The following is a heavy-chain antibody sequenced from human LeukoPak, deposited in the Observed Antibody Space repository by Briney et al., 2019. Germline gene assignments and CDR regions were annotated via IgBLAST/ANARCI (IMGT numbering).Heavy chain of an antibody. Sequence: GGSLRLSCAASGFTFSSYAMHWVRQAPGKELEYVSAISSNGGSTYYADSVKGRFTISRDNSKNTLYLQMGSLRAEDMAVYYCARDSSGYEGAFDIWGQGTMVTVSS. CDR1: GFTFSSYA. J-gene: IGHJ3*02. D-gene: IGHD5-12*01. CDR2: ISSNGGST. V-gene: IGHV3-64*02. CDR3: ARDSSGYEGAFDI.